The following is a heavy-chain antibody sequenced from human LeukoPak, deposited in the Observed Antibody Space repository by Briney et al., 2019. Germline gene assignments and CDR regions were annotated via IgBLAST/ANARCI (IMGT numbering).Heavy chain of an antibody. J-gene: IGHJ6*02. Sequence: GGSLRLSCAASGFTFGDYYMSWIRQAPGKGLEWVSYISSSSSYTNYADSVKGRFTISRDNAKNSLYLQMNSLRAEDTAVYYCARVRVSYYGMDVWGQGTTVTVSS. CDR1: GFTFGDYY. CDR2: ISSSSSYT. V-gene: IGHV3-11*05. D-gene: IGHD3-3*01. CDR3: ARVRVSYYGMDV.